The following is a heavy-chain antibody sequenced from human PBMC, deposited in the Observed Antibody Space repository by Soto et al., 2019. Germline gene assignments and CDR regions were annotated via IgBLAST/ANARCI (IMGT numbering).Heavy chain of an antibody. CDR1: GFTFSSYG. J-gene: IGHJ4*02. V-gene: IGHV3-33*01. D-gene: IGHD3-10*01. Sequence: QVQLVESGGGVVQPGRSLRLSCAASGFTFSSYGMHWVRQAPGKGLEWVAVIWYDGSNKYYADSVKGRFTISRDTSKNTLFLQMSSLGAEDTAVYYCAAGGDYFDYWGQGTLVTVSS. CDR3: AAGGDYFDY. CDR2: IWYDGSNK.